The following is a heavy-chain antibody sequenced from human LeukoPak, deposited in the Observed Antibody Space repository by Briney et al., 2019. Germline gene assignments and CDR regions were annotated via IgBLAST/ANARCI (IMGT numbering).Heavy chain of an antibody. Sequence: GASVKVSCKASGYTFTGYYMHWVRQAPGQGLEWMGWINPNSGGTNYAQKFQGRVTMTRDTSISTAYMELSRLRSDDTAVYYCASKPPAWGAAFDIWGQGTMVTVSS. J-gene: IGHJ3*02. CDR2: INPNSGGT. V-gene: IGHV1-2*02. CDR3: ASKPPAWGAAFDI. CDR1: GYTFTGYY. D-gene: IGHD3-16*01.